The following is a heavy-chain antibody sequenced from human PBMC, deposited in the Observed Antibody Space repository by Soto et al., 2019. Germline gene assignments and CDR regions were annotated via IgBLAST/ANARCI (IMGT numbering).Heavy chain of an antibody. Sequence: SETLSLTCTVSGGSVRSSDYYWSWIRQPPGKGLEWIGEITHTGRTNYNPSLKSRVTISVDTSKSEFSLKLSSVTAADTSVYFCARIYCTSTTCYVVSWGQGTQVTFSS. D-gene: IGHD2-2*01. CDR2: ITHTGRT. V-gene: IGHV4-34*01. CDR1: GGSVRSSDYY. J-gene: IGHJ4*02. CDR3: ARIYCTSTTCYVVS.